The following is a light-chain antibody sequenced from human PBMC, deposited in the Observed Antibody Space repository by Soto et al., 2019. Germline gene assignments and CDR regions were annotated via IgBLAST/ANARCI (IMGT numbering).Light chain of an antibody. CDR1: QSISDT. Sequence: EIVKTQSPATLYVSPGGRATLCCRSRQSISDTLAWYQQKPGQAPRLLIYGASTRATGIPARFSGSGSGTEFTLTISSLQSEDFAVYYGQQYSNWPPITFGQGTRLEI. CDR3: QQYSNWPPIT. J-gene: IGKJ5*01. CDR2: GAS. V-gene: IGKV3-15*01.